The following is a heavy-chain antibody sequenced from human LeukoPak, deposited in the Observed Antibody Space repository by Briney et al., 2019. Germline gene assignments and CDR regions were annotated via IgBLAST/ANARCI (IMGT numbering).Heavy chain of an antibody. V-gene: IGHV3-48*03. CDR3: AREGVANWFDP. D-gene: IGHD3-3*01. J-gene: IGHJ5*02. Sequence: GGPLRLSCAASGFTFSSYEMNWVRQAPGKGLEWVSYISSSGSTIYYADSVKGRFTISRDNAKNSLYLQMNSLRAEDTAVYYCAREGVANWFDPWGQGTLVTVSS. CDR2: ISSSGSTI. CDR1: GFTFSSYE.